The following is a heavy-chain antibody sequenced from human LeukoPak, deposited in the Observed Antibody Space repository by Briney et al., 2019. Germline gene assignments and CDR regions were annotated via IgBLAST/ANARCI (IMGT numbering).Heavy chain of an antibody. CDR2: ISWNSGSI. V-gene: IGHV3-9*03. Sequence: PGRSLRLSCAASGFTFDDYAMHWVRQAPGKGLEWVSGISWNSGSIGYADSVKGRFTISRDNAKNSLYLQMNSLRAEDMALYYCAKDTGAGGYQNAFDIWGQGTMVTVSS. CDR1: GFTFDDYA. CDR3: AKDTGAGGYQNAFDI. D-gene: IGHD3-22*01. J-gene: IGHJ3*02.